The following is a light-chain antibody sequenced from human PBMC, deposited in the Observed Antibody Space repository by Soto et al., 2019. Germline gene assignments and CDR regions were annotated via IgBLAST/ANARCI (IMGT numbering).Light chain of an antibody. CDR1: SSNIGSPYD. V-gene: IGLV1-40*01. CDR2: ENV. CDR3: CSYAGPSTI. J-gene: IGLJ2*01. Sequence: QSVLTQPPSVSGAPGQRVTIPCTGSSSNIGSPYDVHWYQQLAGAAPKLLIYENVNRPSGVPDRFSGSKSGTSASLAITGLQAEDEADYYCCSYAGPSTIFGGGTKVTVL.